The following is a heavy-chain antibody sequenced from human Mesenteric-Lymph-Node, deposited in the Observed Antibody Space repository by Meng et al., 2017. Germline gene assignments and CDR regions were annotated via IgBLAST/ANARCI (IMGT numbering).Heavy chain of an antibody. CDR3: AREFRIPINWFDP. CDR1: GGSISSSSYY. V-gene: IGHV4-39*07. Sequence: SETLSLTCTVSGGSISSSSYYWGWIRQPPGKGLEWIGSIYYSGSTNYNPSLKSRVTISVDKSKNQFSLKLSSVTAADTAVYYCAREFRIPINWFDPWGQGTLVTVSS. D-gene: IGHD5-18*01. CDR2: IYYSGST. J-gene: IGHJ5*02.